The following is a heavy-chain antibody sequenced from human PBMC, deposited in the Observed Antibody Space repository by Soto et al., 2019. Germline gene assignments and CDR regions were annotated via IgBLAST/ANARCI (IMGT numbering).Heavy chain of an antibody. CDR1: GFTFSSYG. CDR3: ARDLQVSSYYGSGPYGMDV. J-gene: IGHJ6*02. Sequence: GGSLRLSCAASGFTFSSYGMHWVRQAPGKGLEWVAVIWYDGSNKYYADSVKGRFTISRDNSKNTLYLQMNSLRAEDTAVYYCARDLQVSSYYGSGPYGMDVWGQGTTVTVSS. V-gene: IGHV3-33*01. D-gene: IGHD3-10*01. CDR2: IWYDGSNK.